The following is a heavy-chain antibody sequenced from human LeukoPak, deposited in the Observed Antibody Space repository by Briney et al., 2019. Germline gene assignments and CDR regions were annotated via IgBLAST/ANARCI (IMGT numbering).Heavy chain of an antibody. Sequence: ASVKVSCKASGYTFTGYYMHWVRQAPGQGLEWMGRINPNSGGTNYAQKFQGKVTMTRDTSISTAYMELSRLRSDDTAVYYCARDPSYYYDSSGSKAGFDYWGQGTLVTVSS. CDR3: ARDPSYYYDSSGSKAGFDY. CDR1: GYTFTGYY. D-gene: IGHD3-22*01. CDR2: INPNSGGT. J-gene: IGHJ4*02. V-gene: IGHV1-2*06.